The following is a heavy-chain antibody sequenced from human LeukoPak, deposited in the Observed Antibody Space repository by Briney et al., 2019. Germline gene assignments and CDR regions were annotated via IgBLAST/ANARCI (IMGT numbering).Heavy chain of an antibody. CDR2: LYTGGKT. CDR1: GFTISSYH. V-gene: IGHV3-53*01. CDR3: ARDSTFDI. D-gene: IGHD2-2*01. Sequence: GGSLRLSCAASGFTISSYHMSWVRQAPGKGLEWVSVLYTGGKTSYGGAVRGRFTVSRDNSKNTLSLEMNSLRAEDTAVYYCARDSTFDIWGQGTVVTVSS. J-gene: IGHJ3*02.